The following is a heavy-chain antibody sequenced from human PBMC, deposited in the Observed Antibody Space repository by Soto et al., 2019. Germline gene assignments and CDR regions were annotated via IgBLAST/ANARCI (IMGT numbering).Heavy chain of an antibody. CDR3: VRGPYNYNSRYFDY. CDR2: INHSGIT. J-gene: IGHJ4*02. Sequence: SETLSLTCTVSGASFSGYFCTWVRQPPGKGLEWLGEINHSGITNYNPSVESRVSMSVDTSKNQFSLRLYSVTAEDTAVYYCVRGPYNYNSRYFDYWGQGTLVTVSS. D-gene: IGHD1-1*01. CDR1: GASFSGYF. V-gene: IGHV4-34*01.